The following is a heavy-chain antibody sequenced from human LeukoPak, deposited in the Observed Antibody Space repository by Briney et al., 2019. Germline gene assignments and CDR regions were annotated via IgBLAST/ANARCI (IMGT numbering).Heavy chain of an antibody. D-gene: IGHD3-3*01. CDR2: VNPNSGGT. CDR1: GYTFTGYY. Sequence: ASVKVSCKASGYTFTGYYMHWVRQAPGQGLEWMGWVNPNSGGTNYAQKFQGRVTMTRDTSIITAYMKQSRLRSDDTAVDYCAIDRGVVRGNYYMDVWGKGTTVTVSS. CDR3: AIDRGVVRGNYYMDV. V-gene: IGHV1-2*02. J-gene: IGHJ6*03.